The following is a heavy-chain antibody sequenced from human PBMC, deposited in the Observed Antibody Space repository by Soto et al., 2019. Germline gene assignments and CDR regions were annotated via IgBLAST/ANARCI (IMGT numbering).Heavy chain of an antibody. Sequence: QVQLMQSGAEVKKPGASVKVSCKASGYNFIDYDINWVRQATGQGLEWMGWMTPNSGDTGYAQKFQGRISLTRDTSTGTAYMELTSLESDDTAVYYCARNPYSSGRFDPWGQGTLVTVSS. CDR2: MTPNSGDT. CDR3: ARNPYSSGRFDP. CDR1: GYNFIDYD. V-gene: IGHV1-8*01. J-gene: IGHJ5*02. D-gene: IGHD6-19*01.